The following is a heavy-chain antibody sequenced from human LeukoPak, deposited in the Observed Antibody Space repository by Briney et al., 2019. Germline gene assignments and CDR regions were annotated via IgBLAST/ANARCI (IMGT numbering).Heavy chain of an antibody. V-gene: IGHV3-7*05. CDR2: IKQDGSEK. CDR3: ARDPSRTYYGLDV. Sequence: PGGSLRLSCAASGFTFSNYWMIWVRQAPGKGLEWVGNIKQDGSEKRYADSVRGRFSISRDNAQTSLYLQMNSLRAEDTAVYYCARDPSRTYYGLDVWGQGTTVTVSS. J-gene: IGHJ6*02. D-gene: IGHD2-2*01. CDR1: GFTFSNYW.